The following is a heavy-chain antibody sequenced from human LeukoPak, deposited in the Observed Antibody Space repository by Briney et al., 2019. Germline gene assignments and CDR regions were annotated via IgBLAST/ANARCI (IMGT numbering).Heavy chain of an antibody. CDR3: ARAVVYYYDSSGYPYSDY. V-gene: IGHV1-18*01. CDR2: ISAYNGNT. J-gene: IGHJ4*02. Sequence: ASVKVSCKASGYTFTSYGISWVRQAPGQGLEWMGWISAYNGNTNYAQKLQGRVTMTTDTSTSTAYMELRSLRSDDTAVYYCARAVVYYYDSSGYPYSDYWGQGTLVTVSS. D-gene: IGHD3-22*01. CDR1: GYTFTSYG.